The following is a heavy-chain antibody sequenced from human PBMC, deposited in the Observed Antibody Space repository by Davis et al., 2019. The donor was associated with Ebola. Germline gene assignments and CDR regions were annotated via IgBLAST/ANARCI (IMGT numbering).Heavy chain of an antibody. CDR3: AKDNIRSGWYVGAFDI. Sequence: SLKISCAASGFTFDDYAMHWVRQAPGKGLEWVSGISWNSGSIGYADSVKGRFTISRDNAKNSLYLQMNSLRAEDTALYYCAKDNIRSGWYVGAFDIWGQGTMVTVSS. J-gene: IGHJ3*02. CDR2: ISWNSGSI. CDR1: GFTFDDYA. V-gene: IGHV3-9*01. D-gene: IGHD6-19*01.